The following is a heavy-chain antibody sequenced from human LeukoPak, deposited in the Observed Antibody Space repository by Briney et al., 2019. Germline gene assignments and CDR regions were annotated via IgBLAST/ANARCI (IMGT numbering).Heavy chain of an antibody. J-gene: IGHJ4*02. D-gene: IGHD3-9*01. V-gene: IGHV3-23*01. Sequence: GGSLRLSCAASGFTFSSYAMTWVRQAPGKGLEWVSAISGSGGSTYYADSVKGRFTISRDNSKNTLYLQMNSLRAEDTAVYYCALRYFDWSTTPYYFDYWGQGTLVTVSS. CDR3: ALRYFDWSTTPYYFDY. CDR2: ISGSGGST. CDR1: GFTFSSYA.